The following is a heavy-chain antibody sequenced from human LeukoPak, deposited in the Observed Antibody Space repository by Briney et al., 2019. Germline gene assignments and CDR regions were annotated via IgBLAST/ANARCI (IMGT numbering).Heavy chain of an antibody. CDR3: ARGPYYDSSKTSAFDI. J-gene: IGHJ3*02. D-gene: IGHD3-22*01. Sequence: SETLSLTCTVSGGSISSYYWSWIRQPAGKGLECIGRIYTSGSTNYNPSLKSRVTMSVDTSKNHFSLKLSSVTAAGTAVYYCARGPYYDSSKTSAFDIWGQGTMVTVSS. V-gene: IGHV4-4*07. CDR1: GGSISSYY. CDR2: IYTSGST.